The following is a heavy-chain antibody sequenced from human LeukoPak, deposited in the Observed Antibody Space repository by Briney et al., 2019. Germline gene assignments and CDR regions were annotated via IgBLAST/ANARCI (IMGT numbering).Heavy chain of an antibody. CDR3: ARIAAAGFGMDV. Sequence: SETLSLTCAVYGGSFSGYYWSWIRQPPGKGLEWIGYIYYSGSTNYNPSLKSRVTISVDTSKNQFSLKLSSVTAADTAVYYCARIAAAGFGMDVWGQGTTVTVSS. J-gene: IGHJ6*02. CDR1: GGSFSGYY. D-gene: IGHD6-13*01. V-gene: IGHV4-34*01. CDR2: IYYSGST.